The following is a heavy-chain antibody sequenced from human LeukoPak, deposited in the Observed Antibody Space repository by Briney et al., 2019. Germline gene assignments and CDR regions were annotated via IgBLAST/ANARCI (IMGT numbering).Heavy chain of an antibody. CDR2: IYSDGRT. V-gene: IGHV3-53*01. CDR1: GFTFSSYG. J-gene: IGHJ3*02. CDR3: ARELREHGVFDI. Sequence: GGSLRLSCAASGFTFSSYGMHWVRQAPGKGLKWVSEIYSDGRTYYAASVKGRFSISRDNSKNTVYLQMNSLRAEDTAVYYCARELREHGVFDIWGQGTMVTVSS. D-gene: IGHD1-26*01.